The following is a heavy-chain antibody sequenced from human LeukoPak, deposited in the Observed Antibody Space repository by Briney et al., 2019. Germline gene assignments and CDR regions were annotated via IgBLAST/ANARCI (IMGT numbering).Heavy chain of an antibody. CDR1: GYTFTSYA. V-gene: IGHV1-3*01. CDR3: ARTSSSSWYEILTFDY. Sequence: ASVKVSCKASGYTFTSYAMHWVRQAPGQRLEWMGWINAGNGNTKYSQKFQGRVTITRDTSASTAYMELSSLRSEDTAVYYCARTSSSSWYEILTFDYWGQGTLVTVSS. J-gene: IGHJ4*02. CDR2: INAGNGNT. D-gene: IGHD6-13*01.